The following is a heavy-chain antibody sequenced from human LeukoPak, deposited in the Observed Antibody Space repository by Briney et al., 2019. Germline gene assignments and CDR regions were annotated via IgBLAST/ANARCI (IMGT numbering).Heavy chain of an antibody. CDR2: IYYSGST. V-gene: IGHV4-39*01. Sequence: RPSETLSLTCTVSGGSISSSSYYWGWIRQPPGKGLEWIGSIYYSGSTYYNPSLKSRVTISVDTSKNQFSLKLSSVTAADTAVYYCAGARSGYDPTNFDYWGQGTLVTVSS. J-gene: IGHJ4*02. CDR3: AGARSGYDPTNFDY. CDR1: GGSISSSSYY. D-gene: IGHD5-12*01.